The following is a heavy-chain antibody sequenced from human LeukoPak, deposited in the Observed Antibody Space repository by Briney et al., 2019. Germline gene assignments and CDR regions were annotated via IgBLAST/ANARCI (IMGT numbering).Heavy chain of an antibody. J-gene: IGHJ6*02. Sequence: PGGSLRLSCAASGFTFSTYWMTWVRQAPGKGLEWVANINQDGTEKNYVDSVKGRFTISRDNAKNSLYLQMNSLKTEDTAVYYCTTVFYYDSSGYYGMDVWGQGTTVTVSS. V-gene: IGHV3-7*05. D-gene: IGHD3-22*01. CDR1: GFTFSTYW. CDR3: TTVFYYDSSGYYGMDV. CDR2: INQDGTEK.